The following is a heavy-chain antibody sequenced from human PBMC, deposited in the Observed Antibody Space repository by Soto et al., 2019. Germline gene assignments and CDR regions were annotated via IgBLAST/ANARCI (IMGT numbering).Heavy chain of an antibody. CDR1: GFRISNAG. J-gene: IGHJ4*02. CDR2: VKSKADGGTA. Sequence: GGSLRLSCGAAGFRISNAGRHWVRQAPGKGLEWVGRVKSKADGGTADYAAPVKGRFTISRDDSKNTQYLQMNSLKMEDTAVYYCNTYPDFWGGHTPLWGQGTLVTVSS. D-gene: IGHD3-3*01. CDR3: NTYPDFWGGHTPL. V-gene: IGHV3-15*07.